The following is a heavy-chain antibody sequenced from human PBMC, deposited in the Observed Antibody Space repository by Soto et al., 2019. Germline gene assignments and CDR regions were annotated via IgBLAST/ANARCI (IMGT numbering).Heavy chain of an antibody. J-gene: IGHJ4*02. CDR3: AKDLHHAAVRAFDPDY. V-gene: IGHV3-30*18. CDR1: GFTFSSYG. Sequence: QVQLVESGGGVVQPGRSLRLSCAASGFTFSSYGMHWVRQAPGKGLEWVAVISYDGSNKYYADSVKGRFTISRDNSKNTLYLQMNSLRAEDTAVYYCAKDLHHAAVRAFDPDYWGQGTLVTVSS. CDR2: ISYDGSNK. D-gene: IGHD6-25*01.